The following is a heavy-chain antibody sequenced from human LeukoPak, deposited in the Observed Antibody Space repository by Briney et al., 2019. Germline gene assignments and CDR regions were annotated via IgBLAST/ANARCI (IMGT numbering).Heavy chain of an antibody. CDR2: IYYSGST. CDR1: GGSISSSSYY. V-gene: IGHV4-39*07. CDR3: ASQGVSGGSDY. D-gene: IGHD3-10*01. Sequence: PSETLSLTCTVSGGSISSSSYYWGWIRQPPGKGLEWTGSIYYSGSTNYNPSLKSRATISVDTSKNQFSLKLSSVTAADTAVYYCASQGVSGGSDYWGQGTLVTVSS. J-gene: IGHJ4*02.